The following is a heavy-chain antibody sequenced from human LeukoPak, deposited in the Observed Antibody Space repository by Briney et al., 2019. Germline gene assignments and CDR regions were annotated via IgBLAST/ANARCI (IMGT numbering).Heavy chain of an antibody. CDR3: AKGLTIFGVVSTNLDY. V-gene: IGHV1-18*01. CDR1: GYTFSSYG. CDR2: ISANKGDT. Sequence: ASVKVSCKTSGYTFSSYGISWLRQVPGQGLEWMGWISANKGDTEYAQNFQGRLTVTRDTSTSTAYMELRSLRSDDTAVYYCAKGLTIFGVVSTNLDYWGQGTLVTVSS. J-gene: IGHJ4*02. D-gene: IGHD3-3*01.